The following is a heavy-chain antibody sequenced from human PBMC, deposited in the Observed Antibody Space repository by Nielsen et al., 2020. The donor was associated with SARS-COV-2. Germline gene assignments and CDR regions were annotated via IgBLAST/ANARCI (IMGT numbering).Heavy chain of an antibody. CDR3: ARGGIALVRGTPERFDP. V-gene: IGHV7-4-1*02. CDR1: GYTFSHYV. Sequence: ASVKVSCKASGYTFSHYVINWVRQAPGQGLEWMGWMNTNTGDPMYAQDLTGRFVFYLDSSVSTAYLHISGLKPEDTAVYYCARGGIALVRGTPERFDPWGQGTLVTVSS. J-gene: IGHJ5*02. D-gene: IGHD3-10*01. CDR2: MNTNTGDP.